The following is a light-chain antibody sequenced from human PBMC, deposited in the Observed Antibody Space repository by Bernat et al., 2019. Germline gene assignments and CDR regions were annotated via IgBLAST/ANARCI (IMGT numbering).Light chain of an antibody. Sequence: QSILTQPPSASGTPGQRVTIYCSGGSTNIGSNTVNWYQQVPGTAPKLLIFSKNQRPSGVPDRFSASKSGTSASLAISGLQRDDEADYYCGTWDDSLNVWLFGGGTKLTVL. CDR2: SKN. J-gene: IGLJ2*01. V-gene: IGLV1-44*01. CDR3: GTWDDSLNVWL. CDR1: STNIGSNT.